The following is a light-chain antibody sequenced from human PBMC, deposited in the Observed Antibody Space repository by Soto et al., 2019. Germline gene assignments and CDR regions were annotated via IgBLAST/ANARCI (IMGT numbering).Light chain of an antibody. CDR3: CSYTSRTPYV. CDR1: ASDDGGYNY. CDR2: AVS. J-gene: IGLJ1*01. Sequence: QSALTQPASVSGSPGQSLTISCTGTASDDGGYNYVSWYQQHPGKAPKFLIHAVSDWSSGVSCRFSGSKCGNPATLTPSRLQAEDEADYFGCSYTSRTPYVCGDGTKVT. V-gene: IGLV2-14*01.